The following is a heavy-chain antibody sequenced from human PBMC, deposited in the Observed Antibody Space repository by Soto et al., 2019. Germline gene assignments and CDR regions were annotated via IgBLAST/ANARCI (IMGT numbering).Heavy chain of an antibody. V-gene: IGHV1-69*13. D-gene: IGHD3-10*01. Sequence: SVKVSCKASGGTFSSYAISWVRQAPGQGLEWMGGIIPIFGTANYAQKFQGRVTITADESTSTAYMELSSLRSEDTAVYYCARGARELLHTYYYYGMDVWGRGTTVTVSS. CDR2: IIPIFGTA. CDR1: GGTFSSYA. J-gene: IGHJ6*02. CDR3: ARGARELLHTYYYYGMDV.